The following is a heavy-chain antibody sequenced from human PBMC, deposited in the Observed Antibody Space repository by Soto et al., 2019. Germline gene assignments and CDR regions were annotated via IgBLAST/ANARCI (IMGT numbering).Heavy chain of an antibody. D-gene: IGHD3-3*01. J-gene: IGHJ6*02. CDR3: ARLASVTIFGVVIDYYYYGMDV. V-gene: IGHV4-39*01. CDR1: GGSISSSSYY. Sequence: SETLSLTCTVSGGSISSSSYYWGWIRQPPGKGLEWIGSIYYSGSTYYNPSLKSRVTISVDTSKNQFSLKLSSVTAADTAVYYCARLASVTIFGVVIDYYYYGMDVWGQGTTVTVSS. CDR2: IYYSGST.